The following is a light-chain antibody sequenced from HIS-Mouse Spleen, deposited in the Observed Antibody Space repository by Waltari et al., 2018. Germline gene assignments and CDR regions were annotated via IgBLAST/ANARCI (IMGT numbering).Light chain of an antibody. CDR3: QQYYSFPYT. CDR2: ASF. J-gene: IGKJ2*01. V-gene: IGKV1D-8*02. CDR1: QGISSY. Sequence: AIWMTQSPSLLSASTGDRVTISCRMSQGISSYLAWYQQKPGKAPDLLIYASFTLQSGVPSRFSCSGFGTDFHFTIRWLQAEDFATYYCQQYYSFPYTFGQGTKLEIK.